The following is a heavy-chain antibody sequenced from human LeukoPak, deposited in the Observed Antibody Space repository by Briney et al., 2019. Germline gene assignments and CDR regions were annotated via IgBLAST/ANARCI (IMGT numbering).Heavy chain of an antibody. CDR3: AKVVRYYYDSSGSALDC. J-gene: IGHJ4*02. V-gene: IGHV3-30*02. D-gene: IGHD3-22*01. CDR2: IRYDGSNT. Sequence: GGSLRLPCAASGFTFSTYGMHWVRQAPGKGLEWVAFIRYDGSNTHYADSVKGRFTISRDNSKNTLYLQMNSLRAEDTAMYYCAKVVRYYYDSSGSALDCWGQGTLVTVSS. CDR1: GFTFSTYG.